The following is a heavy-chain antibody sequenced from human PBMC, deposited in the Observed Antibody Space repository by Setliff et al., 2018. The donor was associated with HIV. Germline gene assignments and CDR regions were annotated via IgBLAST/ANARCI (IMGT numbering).Heavy chain of an antibody. CDR1: GGSITSTSYY. V-gene: IGHV4-61*02. CDR3: ARDSVLGYCSGGSCSIDY. CDR2: IYASGNT. D-gene: IGHD2-15*01. J-gene: IGHJ4*02. Sequence: SETLSLTCTVSGGSITSTSYYWTWIRQPAGKGLEWIGRIYASGNTNYNPSLKSRVTISVDTSKNQFSLKLNSVTAADTAVYYCARDSVLGYCSGGSCSIDYWGQGTLVTVSS.